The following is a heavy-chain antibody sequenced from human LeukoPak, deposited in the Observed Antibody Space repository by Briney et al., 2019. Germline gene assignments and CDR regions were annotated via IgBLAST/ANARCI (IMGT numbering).Heavy chain of an antibody. Sequence: SETLSLTCTVSGGSISSGGYYWSWIRQHPGKGLEWIGYIYYSGSTYHNPSLKSRVTISVDTSKNQFSLKLSSVTAADTTVYYCARRYYYDSSRFDPWGQGTLVTVSS. CDR1: GGSISSGGYY. D-gene: IGHD3-22*01. CDR2: IYYSGST. CDR3: ARRYYYDSSRFDP. J-gene: IGHJ5*02. V-gene: IGHV4-31*03.